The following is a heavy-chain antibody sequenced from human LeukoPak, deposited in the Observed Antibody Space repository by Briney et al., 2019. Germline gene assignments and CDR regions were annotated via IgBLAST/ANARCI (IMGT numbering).Heavy chain of an antibody. V-gene: IGHV3-21*01. CDR3: ASRDLSTSCYDY. CDR1: GFTFSSYS. Sequence: GSLRLSCAASGFTFSSYSMNWVRQAPGKGLEWVSSISSSSSYIYYADSVKGRFTISRDNAKNSLYLQMNSLRAEDTAVYYCASRDLSTSCYDYWGQGTLVTVSS. D-gene: IGHD2-2*01. CDR2: ISSSSSYI. J-gene: IGHJ4*02.